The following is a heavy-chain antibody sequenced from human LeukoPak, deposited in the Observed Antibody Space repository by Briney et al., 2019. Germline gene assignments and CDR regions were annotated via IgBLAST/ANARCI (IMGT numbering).Heavy chain of an antibody. CDR3: ARHLYYLPHYYDSSGYHWFDP. J-gene: IGHJ5*02. CDR1: GYRFTSYW. Sequence: GESLKISCKGSGYRFTSYWISWVRQMPGKGLEWMGRIDPSDSYTNYSPSFQGHVTISADKSISTAYLQWSSLKASDTAMYYCARHLYYLPHYYDSSGYHWFDPWGQGTLVTVFS. V-gene: IGHV5-10-1*01. CDR2: IDPSDSYT. D-gene: IGHD3-22*01.